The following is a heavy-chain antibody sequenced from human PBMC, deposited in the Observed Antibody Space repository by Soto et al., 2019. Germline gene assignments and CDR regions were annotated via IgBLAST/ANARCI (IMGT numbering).Heavy chain of an antibody. D-gene: IGHD2-15*01. V-gene: IGHV4-61*01. Sequence: QVQLQESGPGLVKPSETLSLTCTVSGGSVSSSSYYWSWIRQPPGKGLEWIGYIYYSGSTNYNPSLQSRVTISVDMSKNQFSLKLSSVTAADTAVYYCARDPGYCSGGSCYPNWFDPWGQGTLVTVSS. CDR2: IYYSGST. CDR1: GGSVSSSSYY. CDR3: ARDPGYCSGGSCYPNWFDP. J-gene: IGHJ5*02.